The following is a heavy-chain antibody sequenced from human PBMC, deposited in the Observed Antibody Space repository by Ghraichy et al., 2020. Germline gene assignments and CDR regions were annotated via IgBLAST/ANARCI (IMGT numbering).Heavy chain of an antibody. CDR1: GGSFSGYS. V-gene: IGHV4-34*01. D-gene: IGHD3-10*01. J-gene: IGHJ5*02. Sequence: ETLSLTCAVYGGSFSGYSWSWIRQPPGKGLEWIGEINHSGSTNYNPSLKSRVTISVDTSKNQFSLKLSSVTAADTAVYYCARGRVLRSGSRRGWFDPWGQGTLVTVSS. CDR3: ARGRVLRSGSRRGWFDP. CDR2: INHSGST.